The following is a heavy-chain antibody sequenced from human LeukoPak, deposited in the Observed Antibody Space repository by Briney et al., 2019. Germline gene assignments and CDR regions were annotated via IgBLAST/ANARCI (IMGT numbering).Heavy chain of an antibody. V-gene: IGHV3-30*04. J-gene: IGHJ4*02. D-gene: IGHD2-2*02. Sequence: GGSLRLSCAASGFTFSIYAMHWVRQAPGKGLGWVAVISYDGSNKYYADSVKGRFTISRDNSKNTLYLQMNSLRAEDTAVYYCARAMYTDSCNDYWGQGTLVTVSS. CDR3: ARAMYTDSCNDY. CDR1: GFTFSIYA. CDR2: ISYDGSNK.